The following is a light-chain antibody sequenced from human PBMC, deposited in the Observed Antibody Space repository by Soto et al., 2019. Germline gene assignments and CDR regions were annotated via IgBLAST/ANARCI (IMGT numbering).Light chain of an antibody. CDR2: KAS. CDR1: QSISSW. J-gene: IGKJ2*01. CDR3: QQYSASWKT. V-gene: IGKV1-5*03. Sequence: DIQMTQSPSTLSASVGDRVTITCRASQSISSWLAWYQQKPGKAPKPLIYKASSLERGAPSRFSGSGSGAEFIPTISSLQSDGFATYYCQQYSASWKTFGQGTKLEI.